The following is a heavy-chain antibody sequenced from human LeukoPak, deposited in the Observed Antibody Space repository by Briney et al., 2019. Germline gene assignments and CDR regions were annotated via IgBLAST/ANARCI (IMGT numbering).Heavy chain of an antibody. J-gene: IGHJ4*02. CDR2: IYPRDGST. V-gene: IGHV1-46*01. CDR3: ARDQEGFDY. CDR1: GYTFTSNY. Sequence: ASVKVSCKASGYTFTSNYIHWVRQAPGQGLEWMGMIYPRDGSTSYAQKFQGRVTVTRDTSTSTVHMELSGLRSEDTAVYYRARDQEGFDYWGQGTLVTVSS.